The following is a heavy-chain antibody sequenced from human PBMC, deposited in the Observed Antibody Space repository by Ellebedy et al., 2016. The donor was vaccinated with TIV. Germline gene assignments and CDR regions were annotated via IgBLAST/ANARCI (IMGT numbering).Heavy chain of an antibody. J-gene: IGHJ4*02. Sequence: ASVKVSCKASGYPFTKYYFHWIRQAPGQGLQWMGVLDVRVGTTTYAEALQDRITMTRDMSTRTVYMELSSLRSDDTAVYYCASVPSAGADFWGQGTLVTVSS. D-gene: IGHD1-14*01. CDR3: ASVPSAGADF. V-gene: IGHV1-46*01. CDR1: GYPFTKYY. CDR2: LDVRVGTT.